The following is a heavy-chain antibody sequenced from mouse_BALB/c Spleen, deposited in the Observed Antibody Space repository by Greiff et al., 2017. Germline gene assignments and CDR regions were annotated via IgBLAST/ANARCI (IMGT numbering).Heavy chain of an antibody. D-gene: IGHD2-3*01. CDR1: GFTFSSYG. Sequence: EVQLVESGGDLVKPGGSLKLSCAASGFTFSSYGMSWVRQTPDKRLEWVATISSGGSYTYYPDSVKGRFTISRDNAKNTLYLQMSSLKSEDTAMYYCASHIYDGYSSSYWYFDVWGAGTTVTVSS. J-gene: IGHJ1*01. V-gene: IGHV5-6*01. CDR3: ASHIYDGYSSSYWYFDV. CDR2: ISSGGSYT.